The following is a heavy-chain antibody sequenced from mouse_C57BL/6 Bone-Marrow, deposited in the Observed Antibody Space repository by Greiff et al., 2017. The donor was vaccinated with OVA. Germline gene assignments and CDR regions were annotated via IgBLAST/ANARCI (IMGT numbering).Heavy chain of an antibody. CDR2: ISYDGSN. V-gene: IGHV3-6*01. CDR3: ARKPYGNYVRYWYFDV. Sequence: ESGPGLVKPSQSLSLTCSVTGYSITSGYYWNWIRQFPGNKLEWMGYISYDGSNNYNPSLKNRISITRDTSKNQFFLKLNSVTTEDTATYYCARKPYGNYVRYWYFDVWGTGTTVTVSS. J-gene: IGHJ1*03. CDR1: GYSITSGYY. D-gene: IGHD2-1*01.